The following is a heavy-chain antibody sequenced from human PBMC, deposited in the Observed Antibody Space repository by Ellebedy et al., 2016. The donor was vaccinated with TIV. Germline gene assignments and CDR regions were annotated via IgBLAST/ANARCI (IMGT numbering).Heavy chain of an antibody. D-gene: IGHD3-9*01. CDR2: TYFRSKWYH. J-gene: IGHJ4*02. V-gene: IGHV6-1*01. CDR1: GDSVSSHSAA. CDR3: AREGPGYDY. Sequence: SQTLSLTXXISGDSVSSHSAAWNWHRRSPWRGLEWRARTYFRSKWYHDYAVSVKGRLSISQDTSKNQFSLQLNSLTPEDTAVYYGAREGPGYDYWGQGTLVTVSS.